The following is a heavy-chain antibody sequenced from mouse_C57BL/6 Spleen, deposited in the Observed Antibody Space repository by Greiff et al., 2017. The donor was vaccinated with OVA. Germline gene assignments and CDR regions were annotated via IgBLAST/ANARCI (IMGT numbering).Heavy chain of an antibody. J-gene: IGHJ4*01. V-gene: IGHV5-4*01. Sequence: DVQLVESGGGLVKPGGSLKLSCAASGFTFSSYAMSWVRQTPEKRLEWVATISDGGSYTYYPDNVKGRFTISRDNAKNNLYLQMSHLKSEDTAMYYCARGTSEDYYAMDYWGQRTSVTVSS. CDR3: ARGTSEDYYAMDY. D-gene: IGHD6-1*01. CDR1: GFTFSSYA. CDR2: ISDGGSYT.